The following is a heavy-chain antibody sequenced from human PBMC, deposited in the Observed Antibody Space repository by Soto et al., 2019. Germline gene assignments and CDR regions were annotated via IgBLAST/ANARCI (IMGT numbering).Heavy chain of an antibody. V-gene: IGHV5-51*01. CDR3: ARHLVGSTRGNFDY. CDR1: GYSFTSYW. J-gene: IGHJ4*01. CDR2: IYPYGSDT. Sequence: GESLKISCKTSGYSFTSYWIGWVRQMPGKGMEWMGNIYPYGSDTRYSPSFQGQVTISADTSITTAYLQWSGLRASDTAMYFCARHLVGSTRGNFDYWGQGTLVTV. D-gene: IGHD2-2*01.